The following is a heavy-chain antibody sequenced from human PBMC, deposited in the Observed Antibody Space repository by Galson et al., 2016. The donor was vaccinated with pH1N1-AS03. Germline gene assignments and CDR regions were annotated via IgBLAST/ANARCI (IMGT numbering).Heavy chain of an antibody. Sequence: LSLTCAVSGGSIDSSNWWSWVRQPPGKGLEWVGEIWPSGTTNYNPSLKSRVTISLDKSNNQFSLMLISVTAADTAVYYCARGFDFSAYYFPKWVQGALVTVSS. V-gene: IGHV4-4*02. CDR1: GGSIDSSNW. CDR2: IWPSGTT. J-gene: IGHJ4*02. D-gene: IGHD3-22*01. CDR3: ARGFDFSAYYFPK.